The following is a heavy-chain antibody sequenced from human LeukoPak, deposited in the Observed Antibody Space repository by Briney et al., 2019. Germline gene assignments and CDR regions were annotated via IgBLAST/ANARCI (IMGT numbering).Heavy chain of an antibody. J-gene: IGHJ4*02. CDR2: IYGGGST. CDR1: GFTVNNNY. Sequence: GGSLRLSCAASGFTVNNNYIIWVRQAPGKGLEWVSVIYGGGSTYYADSVKGRFIISRDHSKNALYLQMNSLRAEDTAVYYCAAGVVIPESVDYWGQGTLVTVSS. CDR3: AAGVVIPESVDY. D-gene: IGHD3-3*01. V-gene: IGHV3-66*01.